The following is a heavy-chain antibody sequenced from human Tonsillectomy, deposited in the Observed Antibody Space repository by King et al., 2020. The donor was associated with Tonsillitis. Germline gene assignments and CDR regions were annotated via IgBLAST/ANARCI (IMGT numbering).Heavy chain of an antibody. CDR1: GFTFSVYA. CDR3: ASNWGHINGPDV. CDR2: XXXXGDTX. D-gene: IGHD7-27*01. V-gene: IGHV3-23*04. Sequence: VQLVESGGGLAQPGGSLRLSCAASGFTFSVYAMTWVRQXPGKGLXXVSXXXXXGDTXSYXXTVXXXFTISRXXSKNTLYLQMNSLRAEDTAVYYCASNWGHINGPDVWGRGTLVTVSS. J-gene: IGHJ2*01.